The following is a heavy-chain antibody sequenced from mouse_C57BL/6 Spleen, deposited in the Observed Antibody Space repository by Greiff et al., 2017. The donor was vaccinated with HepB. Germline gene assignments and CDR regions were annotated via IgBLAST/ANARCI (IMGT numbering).Heavy chain of an antibody. J-gene: IGHJ4*01. Sequence: EVQLQQSGAELVRPGASVKLSCTASGFNIKDDYMHWVKQRPEQGLEWIGWIDPENGDTEYASKFQGKATITADTSSHTAYLQLSSLTSEDTAVYYCTTWGLRLRSAMDYWGQGTSVTVSS. CDR3: TTWGLRLRSAMDY. D-gene: IGHD2-2*01. CDR1: GFNIKDDY. V-gene: IGHV14-4*01. CDR2: IDPENGDT.